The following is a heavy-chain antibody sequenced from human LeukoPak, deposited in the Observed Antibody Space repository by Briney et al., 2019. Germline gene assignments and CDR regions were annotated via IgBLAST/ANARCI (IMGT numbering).Heavy chain of an antibody. Sequence: ASVKVSCKASGYTFTSYGISWVRQAPGQGLEWMGWISAYNGNTNYAQKLQGRVTMTTDTSTSTAYMELRSLRSDDTAVYYCARGYSSGWYSGDWFDPWGQGTLVTVSS. J-gene: IGHJ5*02. CDR2: ISAYNGNT. D-gene: IGHD6-19*01. CDR3: ARGYSSGWYSGDWFDP. CDR1: GYTFTSYG. V-gene: IGHV1-18*01.